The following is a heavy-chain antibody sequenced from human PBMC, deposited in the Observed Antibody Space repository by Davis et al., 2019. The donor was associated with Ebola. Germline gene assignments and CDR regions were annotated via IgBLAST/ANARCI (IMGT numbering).Heavy chain of an antibody. D-gene: IGHD3-22*01. CDR3: ARVGGCYSSWAHFDY. CDR1: GYTFTGYY. CDR2: INPNSGGT. Sequence: ASVKVSCKASGYTFTGYYMHWVRQAPGQGLEWMGWINPNSGGTNYAQKFQGWVTMTRDTSISTAYMDLSRLKSDDTAVYYCARVGGCYSSWAHFDYWGQGALVTVS. J-gene: IGHJ4*02. V-gene: IGHV1-2*04.